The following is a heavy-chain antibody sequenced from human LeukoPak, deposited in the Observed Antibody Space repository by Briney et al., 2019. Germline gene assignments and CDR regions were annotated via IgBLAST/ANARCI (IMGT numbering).Heavy chain of an antibody. Sequence: SETLSLTCTVSGGSISSSSYYWGWIRQPPGKGLEWIGSIYYSGSTYYNPSLKSRVTISVDTSKNQFSLKLSSVTAADTAVYYCARSPIGDFWSGHYSPYYFDYWGQGTLVTVSS. CDR2: IYYSGST. V-gene: IGHV4-39*01. CDR1: GGSISSSSYY. J-gene: IGHJ4*02. D-gene: IGHD3-3*01. CDR3: ARSPIGDFWSGHYSPYYFDY.